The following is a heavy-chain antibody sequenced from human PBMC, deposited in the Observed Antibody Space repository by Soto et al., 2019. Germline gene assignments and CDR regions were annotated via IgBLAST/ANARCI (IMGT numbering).Heavy chain of an antibody. D-gene: IGHD3-22*01. CDR3: ARVLYSSGYYLYYYYGMGV. J-gene: IGHJ6*02. V-gene: IGHV1-8*01. CDR1: GYTFTSYD. CDR2: MNPNSGNT. Sequence: QVQLVQSGAEVKKPGASVKVSCKASGYTFTSYDINWVRQATGQGLAWMGWMNPNSGNTGYAQKFQGRVTMTRNTSISTAYMELSSLGSEDTAVYYCARVLYSSGYYLYYYYGMGVWGQGTTVTVSS.